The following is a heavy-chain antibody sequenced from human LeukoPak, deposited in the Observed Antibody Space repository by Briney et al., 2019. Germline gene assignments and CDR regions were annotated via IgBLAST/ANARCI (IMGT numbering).Heavy chain of an antibody. Sequence: GASVKVSCKASGGTFNNYAINWVRQAPGQGLEWMGGIIPIFGTANYAQKFQGRVTITADKSTSTAYMELSSLRSEDTAVYYHARDSAARPGYYYYYMDVWGKGTTVTVSS. CDR2: IIPIFGTA. D-gene: IGHD6-6*01. CDR3: ARDSAARPGYYYYYMDV. V-gene: IGHV1-69*06. CDR1: GGTFNNYA. J-gene: IGHJ6*03.